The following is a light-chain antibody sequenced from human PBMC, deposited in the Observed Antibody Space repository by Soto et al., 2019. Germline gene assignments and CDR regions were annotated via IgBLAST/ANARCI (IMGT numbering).Light chain of an antibody. J-gene: IGKJ1*01. CDR2: GAS. V-gene: IGKV3-20*01. CDR1: QSVSSSF. CDR3: QQYGSSPWT. Sequence: EIVLTQSPGTLSLSPGERATLSCRASQSVSSSFLAWYQQKPSQAPMLLIYGASSRATGIPDRFSGSGSGTDFTLTISRLEPEDFAVYYCQQYGSSPWTFGQGTKVEIK.